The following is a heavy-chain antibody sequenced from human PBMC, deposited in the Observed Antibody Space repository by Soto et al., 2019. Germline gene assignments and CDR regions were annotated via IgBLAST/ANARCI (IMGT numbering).Heavy chain of an antibody. V-gene: IGHV1-69*02. J-gene: IGHJ4*02. Sequence: QVQLVQSGAEVKKPGSSVKVSCKASGGTFSSYTISWVRQAPGQGLEWMGRIIPILGIANYAQKFQGRVTITADKSTSKAYMELSSLRSEDTAVYYCARGYNYDILTGYYFDYWGQGTLVTVSS. CDR2: IIPILGIA. D-gene: IGHD3-9*01. CDR1: GGTFSSYT. CDR3: ARGYNYDILTGYYFDY.